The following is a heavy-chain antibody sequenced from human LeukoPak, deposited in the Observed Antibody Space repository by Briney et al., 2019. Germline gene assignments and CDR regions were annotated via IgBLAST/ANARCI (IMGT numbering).Heavy chain of an antibody. Sequence: PSETLSLTCTVSGVSISSYYWSWIRQPPGKGLEWSGYIYYSGSTNYNPSLKSRVTISADTSKNQLSLKLSSVTAADTAVYYCARDLVATIPPYYYYYMDVWGKGTTVTVSS. CDR1: GVSISSYY. CDR2: IYYSGST. J-gene: IGHJ6*03. D-gene: IGHD5-12*01. V-gene: IGHV4-59*01. CDR3: ARDLVATIPPYYYYYMDV.